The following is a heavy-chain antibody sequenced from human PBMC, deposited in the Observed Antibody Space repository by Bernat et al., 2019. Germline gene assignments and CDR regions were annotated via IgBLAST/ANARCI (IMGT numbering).Heavy chain of an antibody. CDR3: ARDCTRGLCPYFDN. D-gene: IGHD2-8*01. CDR2: VYSSGSA. V-gene: IGHV4-4*07. J-gene: IGHJ4*02. Sequence: QVQLQESGPGLVKPSETLSLTCTVSGGSISSSFWSWIRQPAGSGLEWIGRVYSSGSANYNPSLKSRVSMSLDTSGNQFSLRLTSVTAADTAVYYCARDCTRGLCPYFDNWGQGTLVTVSS. CDR1: GGSISSSF.